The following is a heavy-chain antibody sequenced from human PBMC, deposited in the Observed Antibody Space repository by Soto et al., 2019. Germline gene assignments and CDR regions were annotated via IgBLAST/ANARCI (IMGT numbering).Heavy chain of an antibody. Sequence: GGSLRLSCAASGFTFSSYAMSWVRQAPGKGLEWVSAISGSGGSTYYADSVKGRFTISRDNSKNSLYLQMNSLRDEDTAVYYCARGLYYYDSRGYWVYWGQGTLVTVSS. CDR2: ISGSGGST. J-gene: IGHJ4*02. V-gene: IGHV3-23*01. CDR1: GFTFSSYA. CDR3: ARGLYYYDSRGYWVY. D-gene: IGHD3-22*01.